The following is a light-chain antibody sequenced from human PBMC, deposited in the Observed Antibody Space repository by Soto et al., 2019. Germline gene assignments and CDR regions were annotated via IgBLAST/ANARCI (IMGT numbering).Light chain of an antibody. CDR1: SSDVGGYNY. CDR2: DVS. CDR3: NSYTSTSTVV. Sequence: QSVLTQPASVSGSPGQSITISCTGTSSDVGGYNYVSWYQHHPGKAPKLMIYDVSNRPSGVSNRFSGSKSDNTASLTISGLQAEDEADYYCNSYTSTSTVVFGGGTKLTVL. V-gene: IGLV2-14*03. J-gene: IGLJ2*01.